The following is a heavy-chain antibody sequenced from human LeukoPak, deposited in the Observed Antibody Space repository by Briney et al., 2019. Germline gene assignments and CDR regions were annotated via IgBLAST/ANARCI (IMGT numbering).Heavy chain of an antibody. V-gene: IGHV4-59*12. CDR3: ARGDYYDGGGRNWFDP. Sequence: PSETLSLTCTVSGGSISNYYWSWIRQPPGKGLEWIGYIYYSGSTYYNPSLRSRVTISVDTSKNQFSLNLNSVTAADTAVYYCARGDYYDGGGRNWFDPWGQGTLVTVSS. D-gene: IGHD3-16*01. J-gene: IGHJ5*02. CDR2: IYYSGST. CDR1: GGSISNYY.